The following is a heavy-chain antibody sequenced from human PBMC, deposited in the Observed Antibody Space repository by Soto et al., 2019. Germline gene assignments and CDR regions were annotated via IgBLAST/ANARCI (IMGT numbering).Heavy chain of an antibody. CDR2: IIPIFGTA. CDR1: GGTFSSYD. D-gene: IGHD4-4*01. Sequence: SVKVSCKACGGTFSSYDISWVRQAPGQGLEWMGGIIPIFGTANYAQKFQGRVTITADKSTSTAYMELSSLRSEDTAVYYCAVDYSRWFDPWGQGTLFTVSS. V-gene: IGHV1-69*06. J-gene: IGHJ5*02. CDR3: AVDYSRWFDP.